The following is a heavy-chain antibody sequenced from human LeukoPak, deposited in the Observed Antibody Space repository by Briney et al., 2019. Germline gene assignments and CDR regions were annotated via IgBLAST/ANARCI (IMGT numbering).Heavy chain of an antibody. Sequence: SETLSLTCTVSGGSISSYYWSWIRQPPGKGLEWIGYIYYSGSTNYNPSLKSRVTISVDTSKNQFSLKLSSVTAADTAVYYCARARYDSSGYYYDYRGQGTLVTVSS. CDR2: IYYSGST. D-gene: IGHD3-22*01. CDR1: GGSISSYY. CDR3: ARARYDSSGYYYDY. J-gene: IGHJ4*02. V-gene: IGHV4-59*01.